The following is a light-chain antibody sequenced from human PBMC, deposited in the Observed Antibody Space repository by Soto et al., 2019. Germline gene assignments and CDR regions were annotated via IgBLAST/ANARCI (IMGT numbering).Light chain of an antibody. CDR3: QQYGSSPWT. Sequence: EIVLAESPGTLSLSPGERATLSVRASESVSSSYLAWYQQKPGQAPSLLVYGASSRATGIPDRFSGSGSGTDFTLTISRLEPEDFAVYYCQQYGSSPWTFGQGTKVDI. V-gene: IGKV3-20*01. J-gene: IGKJ1*01. CDR1: ESVSSSY. CDR2: GAS.